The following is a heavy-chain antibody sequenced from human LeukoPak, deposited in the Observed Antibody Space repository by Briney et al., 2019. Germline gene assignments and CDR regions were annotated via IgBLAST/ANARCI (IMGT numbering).Heavy chain of an antibody. Sequence: GGSLRLSCAASGFTFSSYSMNWVRQAPGKGLEWVSSISSSSSYIYYADSVRGRFTISRDNAKNSLYLQMNSLRAEDTAVYYCARAIRTTGRNDAFDIWGQGTVVTVSS. CDR1: GFTFSSYS. D-gene: IGHD1-1*01. J-gene: IGHJ3*02. V-gene: IGHV3-21*01. CDR2: ISSSSSYI. CDR3: ARAIRTTGRNDAFDI.